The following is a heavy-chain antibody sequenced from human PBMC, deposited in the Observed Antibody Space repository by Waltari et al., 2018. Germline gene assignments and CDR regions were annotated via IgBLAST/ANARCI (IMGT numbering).Heavy chain of an antibody. CDR3: ARTAGILDC. CDR2: ISQDVGEK. V-gene: IGHV3-7*01. CDR1: GFTFRSYL. Sequence: EVQLVESGGGLVQPGGSLRLSCVASGFTFRSYLMTWVRQTPGKGLEWCANISQDVGEKNYVDSVKGRFTITRANAKNSLYLQMNSLIAEYSATYYCARTAGILDCWGQGTLVTVSS. J-gene: IGHJ4*02. D-gene: IGHD6-13*01.